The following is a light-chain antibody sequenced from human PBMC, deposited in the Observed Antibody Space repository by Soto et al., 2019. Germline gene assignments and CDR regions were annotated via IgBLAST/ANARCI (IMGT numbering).Light chain of an antibody. Sequence: QHVLTQSPSASASLGASVKLTCTLSSGHSTYAIAWHQQQPDKGPRYLMKLNSDGSHSKGDGIPDRFSGSSSGAERHLTISSLQSEDEADYYCQTWGTAIHDVVFGGGTKLTVL. CDR2: LNSDGSH. V-gene: IGLV4-69*01. CDR3: QTWGTAIHDVV. J-gene: IGLJ2*01. CDR1: SGHSTYA.